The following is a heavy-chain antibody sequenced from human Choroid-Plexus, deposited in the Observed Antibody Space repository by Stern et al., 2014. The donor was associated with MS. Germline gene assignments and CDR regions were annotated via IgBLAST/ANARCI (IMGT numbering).Heavy chain of an antibody. CDR3: AKDRQYLTYFFDH. Sequence: VQLVASGGGVVQPGRPLRLSCVASGFTFGSCAMHWVLQAPGKGLEWVAGVSYDGSNKYYADSVKGRFTISRDNSQNTLYMQMSSLRPEDTAVYYCAKDRQYLTYFFDHWGQGSLVTVSS. D-gene: IGHD2/OR15-2a*01. CDR2: VSYDGSNK. J-gene: IGHJ5*02. CDR1: GFTFGSCA. V-gene: IGHV3-30*18.